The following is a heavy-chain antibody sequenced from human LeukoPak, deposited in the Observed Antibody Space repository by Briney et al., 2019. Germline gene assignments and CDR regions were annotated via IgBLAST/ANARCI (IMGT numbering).Heavy chain of an antibody. Sequence: GRSLRLSCAASGFTFSSYGMHWVRQAPGKGLEWVALISYDGGNKYYADSVKGRFTISRDNSKNTLYLQMNSLRAEDTAVYYCAKEKVVPAAIRFGLDYWGQGTLVTVSS. CDR2: ISYDGGNK. CDR3: AKEKVVPAAIRFGLDY. D-gene: IGHD2-2*02. V-gene: IGHV3-30*18. J-gene: IGHJ4*02. CDR1: GFTFSSYG.